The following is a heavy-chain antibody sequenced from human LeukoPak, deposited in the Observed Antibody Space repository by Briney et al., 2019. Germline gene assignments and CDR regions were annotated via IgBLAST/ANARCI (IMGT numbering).Heavy chain of an antibody. CDR2: IIPIFGTA. Sequence: SVKVSCKASGGTFSSYAISWVRQAPGQGLEWMGGIIPIFGTANYAQKFQGRVTITTDESTSTAYMELSSLRSEDTAVYYCARDRSGYYIGDYFDYWGQGTLVTVSS. J-gene: IGHJ4*02. CDR1: GGTFSSYA. D-gene: IGHD3-3*01. V-gene: IGHV1-69*05. CDR3: ARDRSGYYIGDYFDY.